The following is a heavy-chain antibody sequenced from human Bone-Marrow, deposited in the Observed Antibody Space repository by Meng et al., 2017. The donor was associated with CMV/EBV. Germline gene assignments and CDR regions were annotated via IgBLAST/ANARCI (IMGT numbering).Heavy chain of an antibody. CDR2: ISYDGSNQ. Sequence: GGSLRLSCAASGFTFSSSPMHWVRQAPGKGLEWVAVISYDGSNQYYANSVKGRCTLSRDNSKNTLYLQMNSLRAEDTAVYYCARDASYYDSSGYWEGAFDIWGQGTMVTVSS. J-gene: IGHJ3*02. CDR3: ARDASYYDSSGYWEGAFDI. V-gene: IGHV3-30*04. CDR1: GFTFSSSP. D-gene: IGHD3-22*01.